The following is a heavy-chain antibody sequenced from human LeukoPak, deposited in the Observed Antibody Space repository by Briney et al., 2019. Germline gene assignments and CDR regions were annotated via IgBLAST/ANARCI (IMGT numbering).Heavy chain of an antibody. CDR3: AREDVVLVDAVRYYYYGMDV. V-gene: IGHV1-46*01. Sequence: ASVKVSCKASGYNFISYYIHWVRQAPGQGLEWMGIINPSGGSTSYAQKFQDRVTMTRDTSTSTVYMELSSLKSEDTAVYYCAREDVVLVDAVRYYYYGMDVWGQGTTVTVSS. D-gene: IGHD2-8*01. CDR1: GYNFISYY. J-gene: IGHJ6*02. CDR2: INPSGGST.